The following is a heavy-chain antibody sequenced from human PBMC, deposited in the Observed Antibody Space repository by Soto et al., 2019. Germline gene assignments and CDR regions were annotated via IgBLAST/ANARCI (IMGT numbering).Heavy chain of an antibody. D-gene: IGHD2-2*01. Sequence: GGSLRLSCAASGFTFSSYAMSWVRRAPGKGLEWVSAISGSGGSTYYADSVKGRFTISRDNSKNTLYLQMNSLRAEDTAVYYCAKDSIVVVPAAMLTEDNWFDPWGQGTLVTVSS. CDR1: GFTFSSYA. J-gene: IGHJ5*02. V-gene: IGHV3-23*01. CDR2: ISGSGGST. CDR3: AKDSIVVVPAAMLTEDNWFDP.